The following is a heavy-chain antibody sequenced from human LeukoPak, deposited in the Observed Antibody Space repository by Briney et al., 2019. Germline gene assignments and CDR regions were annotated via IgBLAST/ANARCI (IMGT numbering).Heavy chain of an antibody. Sequence: GGSLRLSCAASGFTFSSYAMSWVRQAPGKGLEWVSAISGSGGSTYYADSVKGRFTIPRDNSKNTLYLQMNSLRAEDTAVYYCAKVGEDYYDSSGYVDYWGQGTLVTVSS. CDR1: GFTFSSYA. CDR2: ISGSGGST. J-gene: IGHJ4*02. D-gene: IGHD3-22*01. CDR3: AKVGEDYYDSSGYVDY. V-gene: IGHV3-23*01.